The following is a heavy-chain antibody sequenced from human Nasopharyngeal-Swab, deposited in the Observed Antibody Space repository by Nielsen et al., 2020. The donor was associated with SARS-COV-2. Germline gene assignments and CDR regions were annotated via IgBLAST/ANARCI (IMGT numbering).Heavy chain of an antibody. J-gene: IGHJ4*02. CDR3: ARLTANYYDSSGYQNFDY. D-gene: IGHD3-22*01. V-gene: IGHV3-23*01. CDR2: ISGSGGDT. Sequence: WIRQPPGKGLEWVSSISGSGGDTYYTDSVKGRFTISRDNSKNTLYLQMNSLRAEDTAVYYCARLTANYYDSSGYQNFDYWGQGTLVTVSS.